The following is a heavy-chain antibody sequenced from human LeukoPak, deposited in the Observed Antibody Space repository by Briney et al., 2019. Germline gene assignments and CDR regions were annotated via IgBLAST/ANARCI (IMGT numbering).Heavy chain of an antibody. V-gene: IGHV3-7*01. Sequence: GGSLRLSCAASGFTFENYWMSWVRQAPGKGPEWVANIKQDGSVEHYLDSVKGRFTISRDNAKNSLILQMNSRRAEDTAVYYCARWAGVTDYWGQGTLVTVSS. CDR1: GFTFENYW. CDR2: IKQDGSVE. D-gene: IGHD5-18*01. CDR3: ARWAGVTDY. J-gene: IGHJ4*02.